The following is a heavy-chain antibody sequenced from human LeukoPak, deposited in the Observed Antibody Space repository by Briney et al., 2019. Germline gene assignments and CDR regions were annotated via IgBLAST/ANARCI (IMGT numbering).Heavy chain of an antibody. J-gene: IGHJ4*02. CDR3: ARQVTFGYAYAYYFDY. CDR2: ISSSSSYI. CDR1: GFTFSSYS. V-gene: IGHV3-21*01. D-gene: IGHD5-18*01. Sequence: GGSLRLSCAASGFTFSSYSMNWVRQAPGKGLEWVSSISSSSSYIYYADSVKGRFTISRDNAKNSLYLQMNSLRAEDTAVYYCARQVTFGYAYAYYFDYWGQGSLVTVSS.